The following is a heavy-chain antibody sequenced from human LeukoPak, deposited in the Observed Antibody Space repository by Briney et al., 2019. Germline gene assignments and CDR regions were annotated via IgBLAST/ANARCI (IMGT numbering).Heavy chain of an antibody. Sequence: SETLSLTCTVSGGSISSYYWSWIRQPAGKGLEWIGRIYTSGSTNYNPSLKSRVTMSVDTSKNQFSLKLSSVTAADTAVYYCARAGYYYDGSGYYYADYWGQGTLVTVPS. V-gene: IGHV4-4*07. J-gene: IGHJ4*02. D-gene: IGHD3-22*01. CDR1: GGSISSYY. CDR3: ARAGYYYDGSGYYYADY. CDR2: IYTSGST.